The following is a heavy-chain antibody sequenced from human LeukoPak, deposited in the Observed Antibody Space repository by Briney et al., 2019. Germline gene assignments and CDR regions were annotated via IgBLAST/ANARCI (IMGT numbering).Heavy chain of an antibody. J-gene: IGHJ5*02. D-gene: IGHD5-24*01. CDR1: GGSISNSNYY. CDR3: AKRLNYWFDP. Sequence: SETLSVTCIVSGGSISNSNYYWGWIRQPPGKGLEWIGSIYYSGRTYYNPSLKSRVTISVDTSKNQFSLKLNSVTATDTAVYYCAKRLNYWFDPWGQGTQVTVSS. V-gene: IGHV4-39*01. CDR2: IYYSGRT.